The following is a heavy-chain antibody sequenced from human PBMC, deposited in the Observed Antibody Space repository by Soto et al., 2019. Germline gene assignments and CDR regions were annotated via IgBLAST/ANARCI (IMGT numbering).Heavy chain of an antibody. J-gene: IGHJ4*02. Sequence: KPSETLSLTCIVSGSSISSSGYYWGWIRRPPGKGLEWIASMYYNVGTYYNPSLKSRVTISVDTSANRFSLKLSSVTAADTAVYYCARLQSRHWVDYWGQGTLVTVS. CDR3: ARLQSRHWVDY. V-gene: IGHV4-39*01. D-gene: IGHD3-16*01. CDR2: MYYNVGT. CDR1: GSSISSSGYY.